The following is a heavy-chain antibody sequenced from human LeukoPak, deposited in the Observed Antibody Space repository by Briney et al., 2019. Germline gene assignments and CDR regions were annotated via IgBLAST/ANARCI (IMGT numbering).Heavy chain of an antibody. CDR1: GYTFTSYG. CDR3: AGGGIVVVPAAHDAFDI. Sequence: ASVKVSCKASGYTFTSYGISWVRQAPGQGLEWMGWISAYNGNTNYAQKLQGRVTMTTDTSTSTAYMELRSLRSDDTAVYYCAGGGIVVVPAAHDAFDIWGQGTMVTVSS. V-gene: IGHV1-18*01. CDR2: ISAYNGNT. J-gene: IGHJ3*02. D-gene: IGHD2-2*01.